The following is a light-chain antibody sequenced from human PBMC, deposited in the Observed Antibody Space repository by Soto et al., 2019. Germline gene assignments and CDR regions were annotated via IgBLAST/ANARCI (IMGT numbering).Light chain of an antibody. CDR3: QSYDSSLTGVV. J-gene: IGLJ2*01. CDR2: GYY. Sequence: QSVLTQPPSVSGAPGQRVTISCTGSSSNIGAGYDVQWYQQLPGTAPKLLIYGYYNRPSGVPDRFSGSKSGTSASLAITGLQAEDEADYYCQSYDSSLTGVVFGGGTKVTVL. CDR1: SSNIGAGYD. V-gene: IGLV1-40*01.